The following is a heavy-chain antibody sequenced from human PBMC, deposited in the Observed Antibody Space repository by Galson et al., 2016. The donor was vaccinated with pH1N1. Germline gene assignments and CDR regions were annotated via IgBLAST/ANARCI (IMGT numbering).Heavy chain of an antibody. J-gene: IGHJ4*02. V-gene: IGHV4-31*02. CDR1: GGSISSGGYY. Sequence: SGGSISSGGYYWSWIRQHPGKGLEWIGYIYNSGSTYYNPSLKSRVTISVDTSKNQFSLKLSSVTAADTAVYYCARGRRSTVTNNYFDYWGQGTLVTVSS. CDR3: ARGRRSTVTNNYFDY. D-gene: IGHD4-17*01. CDR2: IYNSGST.